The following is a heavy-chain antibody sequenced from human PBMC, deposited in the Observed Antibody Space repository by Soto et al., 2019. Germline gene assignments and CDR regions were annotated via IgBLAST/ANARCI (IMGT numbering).Heavy chain of an antibody. CDR3: AREKVIVVVQAAMPRSPWGFDS. CDR2: IIPILGIA. Sequence: SSVKLYCKTAGDTFSRYTVSWLRLTPGQGLEWMGRIIPILGIANYAQKFQGRVTITADKSTSTAYMELSSLRSEDTAVYYCAREKVIVVVQAAMPRSPWGFDSWGQGPLVTASS. CDR1: GDTFSRYT. J-gene: IGHJ5*01. V-gene: IGHV1-69*04. D-gene: IGHD2-2*01.